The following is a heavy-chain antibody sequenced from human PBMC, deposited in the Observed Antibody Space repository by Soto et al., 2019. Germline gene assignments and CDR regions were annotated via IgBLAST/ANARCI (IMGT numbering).Heavy chain of an antibody. V-gene: IGHV4-39*01. D-gene: IGHD3-3*01. Sequence: SETLSLTCTVSGGSISSSSYYWGWIRQPPGKGLEWIGSIYYSGSTYYNPSLKSRVTIYVDTSKNQFSLKLSSVTAADTAVYYCARHSSPWSGYYSILGVFDYWGQGTLVTVSS. CDR2: IYYSGST. CDR3: ARHSSPWSGYYSILGVFDY. J-gene: IGHJ4*02. CDR1: GGSISSSSYY.